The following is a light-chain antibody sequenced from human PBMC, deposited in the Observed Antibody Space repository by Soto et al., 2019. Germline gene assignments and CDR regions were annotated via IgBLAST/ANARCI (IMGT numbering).Light chain of an antibody. CDR1: SSNIGGNS. V-gene: IGLV1-51*01. CDR3: GLWHSSLSAYV. CDR2: DDN. Sequence: QYVVTQPPSVSAAPGQKFTISCSGSSSNIGGNSVSWYQQLPGTAPNLLIYDDNKRPSGIPDRFSGSKSGTSATLGITGFQTGDEADYYCGLWHSSLSAYVFGTGTKVNVL. J-gene: IGLJ1*01.